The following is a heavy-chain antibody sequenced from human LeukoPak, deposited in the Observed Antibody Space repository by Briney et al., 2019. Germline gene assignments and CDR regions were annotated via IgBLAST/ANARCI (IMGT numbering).Heavy chain of an antibody. Sequence: SETLSLTCAVYGGSFSGYYWSWIRQPPGKGLEWIGEINHSGSTNYNPSLKSRVTISVDTSKNQFSLKLSSVTAADTAVYYCARGPRYCSSTSCYRHYYYYYGMDVWGQGTTVTVSS. V-gene: IGHV4-34*01. J-gene: IGHJ6*02. CDR2: INHSGST. CDR3: ARGPRYCSSTSCYRHYYYYYGMDV. D-gene: IGHD2-2*01. CDR1: GGSFSGYY.